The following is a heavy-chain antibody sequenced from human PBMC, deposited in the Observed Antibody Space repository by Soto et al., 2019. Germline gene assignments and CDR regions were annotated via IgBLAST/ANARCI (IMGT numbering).Heavy chain of an antibody. D-gene: IGHD3-10*01. CDR2: IGGSGDSR. CDR3: SKSAVQVWFEYFDY. CDR1: GFTFSSYT. V-gene: IGHV3-23*01. Sequence: GGSLRLSCAASGFTFSSYTMSWVRQVPGKGLEWVSGIGGSGDSRYYADSVKGRFTISRDNSKNTLYLQMNSLRPEDTAVYYCSKSAVQVWFEYFDYWGQGSQVTVSS. J-gene: IGHJ4*02.